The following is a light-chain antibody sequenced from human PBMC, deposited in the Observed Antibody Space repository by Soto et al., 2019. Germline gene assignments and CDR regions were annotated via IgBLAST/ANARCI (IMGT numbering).Light chain of an antibody. CDR2: DAS. Sequence: EIVLTQSPATLSLSPGERATLSCRASQPVSSYLAWYQQKPGQTPRLLIYDASNRVTGIPARFSGSGSGTDVTLTISSIEPADVAVYYCHQRSNWPPFTFGPGTKVDIK. CDR1: QPVSSY. CDR3: HQRSNWPPFT. J-gene: IGKJ3*01. V-gene: IGKV3-11*01.